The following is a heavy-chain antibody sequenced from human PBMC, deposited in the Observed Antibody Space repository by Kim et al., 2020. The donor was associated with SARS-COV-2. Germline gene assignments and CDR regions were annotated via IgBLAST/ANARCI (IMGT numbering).Heavy chain of an antibody. CDR2: IYYSGST. D-gene: IGHD6-19*01. V-gene: IGHV4-39*01. Sequence: SETLSLTCTVSGGSISSSSYYWGWIRQPPGKGLEWIGSIYYSGSTYYNPSLKSRVTISVDTSKNQFSLKLSSVTAADTAVYYCARPGWLDQKFPFDYWGQGTLVTVSS. CDR1: GGSISSSSYY. J-gene: IGHJ4*02. CDR3: ARPGWLDQKFPFDY.